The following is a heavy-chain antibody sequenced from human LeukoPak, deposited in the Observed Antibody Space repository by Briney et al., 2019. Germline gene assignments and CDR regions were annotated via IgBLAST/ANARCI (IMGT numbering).Heavy chain of an antibody. CDR3: ARDRQQLARRRGYNWFDP. CDR1: GGSFSGYY. CDR2: IYYSGIT. J-gene: IGHJ5*02. D-gene: IGHD6-13*01. Sequence: PSEALSLTCAVYGGSFSGYYWGWIRQPPGKGLEWIGSIYYSGITYDNPSLKSRVTISVDTSKNQFSLKVNSVTAADTAVYFCARDRQQLARRRGYNWFDPWGQGTLVTVSS. V-gene: IGHV4-34*01.